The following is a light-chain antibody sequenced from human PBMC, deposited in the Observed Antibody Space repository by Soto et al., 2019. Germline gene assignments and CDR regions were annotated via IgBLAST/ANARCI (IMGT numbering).Light chain of an antibody. Sequence: EIVLTQSPGTLSLSPGERATLSCRASQSVGSTYLAWYQQKPGQAPRLLIFGASNRATGIPDRFSGSGSGTDFTLTISSLEPEDFALYYCQHYGSSPPWTFGQGTKVDIK. J-gene: IGKJ1*01. CDR3: QHYGSSPPWT. CDR2: GAS. V-gene: IGKV3-20*01. CDR1: QSVGSTY.